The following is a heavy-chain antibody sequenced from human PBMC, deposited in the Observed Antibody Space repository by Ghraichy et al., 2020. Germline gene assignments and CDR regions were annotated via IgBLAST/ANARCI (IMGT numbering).Heavy chain of an antibody. J-gene: IGHJ4*02. CDR1: GFSLSTSGMC. D-gene: IGHD1-1*01. CDR3: ARIPTGTTLGGFDY. V-gene: IGHV2-70*11. CDR2: IDWDDDK. Sequence: QTLSLTCTFSGFSLSTSGMCVSWIRQPPGKALEWLARIDWDDDKYYSTSLKTRLTISKDTSKNQVVLTMTNMDPVDTATYYCARIPTGTTLGGFDYWGQGTLVTVSS.